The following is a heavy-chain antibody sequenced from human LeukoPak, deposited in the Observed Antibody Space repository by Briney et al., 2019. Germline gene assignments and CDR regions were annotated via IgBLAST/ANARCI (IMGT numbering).Heavy chain of an antibody. CDR3: ARVGRYYDILTGYPLDAFDI. D-gene: IGHD3-9*01. J-gene: IGHJ3*02. CDR2: IYHSGST. V-gene: IGHV4-38-2*02. Sequence: SETLSLTCTVSGYSISSGYYWGWIRQPPGKGLEWIGSIYHSGSTYYNPSLKSRVTISVDTSKNQFSLKLSSVTAADTAVYYCARVGRYYDILTGYPLDAFDIWGQGTMVTVSS. CDR1: GYSISSGYY.